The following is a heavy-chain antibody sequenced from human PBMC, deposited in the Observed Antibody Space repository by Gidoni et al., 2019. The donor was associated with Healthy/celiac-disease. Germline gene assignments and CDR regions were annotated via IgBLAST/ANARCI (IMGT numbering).Heavy chain of an antibody. J-gene: IGHJ3*02. CDR1: GYTLSGTG. V-gene: IGHV3-15*01. Sequence: EVQLVESGGGVVKPGGYLRRAWADSGYTLSGTGRWWVRPAPGKGLEWVCRIQSKPDAWTTDYASAVKGIFIISRDDSQTTLYLQMNSLKTEDTAIYFCTTDLWGGNGNYGLWDAFDIWGQGTMVTVSS. CDR2: IQSKPDAWTT. CDR3: TTDLWGGNGNYGLWDAFDI. D-gene: IGHD4-17*01.